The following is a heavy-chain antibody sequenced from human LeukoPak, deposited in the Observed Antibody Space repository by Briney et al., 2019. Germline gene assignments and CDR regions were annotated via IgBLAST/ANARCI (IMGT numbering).Heavy chain of an antibody. Sequence: SETLSLTCSVSGGSISSSSYSWGWIRQPPGKGLEWLGSIYYTGTTYDNPSLKSRVTISVDTSKNQFSLKLSSVTAADTAGYYCARHCGIAVAGTLGHFDYWGQGTLVTVSS. CDR2: IYYTGTT. CDR3: ARHCGIAVAGTLGHFDY. V-gene: IGHV4-39*01. D-gene: IGHD6-19*01. CDR1: GGSISSSSYS. J-gene: IGHJ4*02.